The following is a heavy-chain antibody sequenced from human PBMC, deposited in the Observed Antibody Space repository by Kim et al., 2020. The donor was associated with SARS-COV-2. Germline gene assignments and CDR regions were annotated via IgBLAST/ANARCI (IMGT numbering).Heavy chain of an antibody. CDR1: GGSISSYY. CDR2: FAESGSI. D-gene: IGHD1-26*01. CDR3: AMGPTRGSGSFDY. V-gene: IGHV4-59*01. Sequence: SETLSLTCTVSGGSISSYYLTWIRQPPGKGLEWIGYFAESGSINYNPSLKTRITISVDKSKNQFSLKLTSVTAADTAVYYCAMGPTRGSGSFDYWGQGTLVTVSS. J-gene: IGHJ4*02.